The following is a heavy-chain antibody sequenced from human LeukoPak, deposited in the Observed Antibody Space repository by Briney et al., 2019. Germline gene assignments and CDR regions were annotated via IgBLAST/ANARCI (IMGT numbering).Heavy chain of an antibody. CDR2: IRYDGSNK. V-gene: IGHV3-30*02. Sequence: PGGSLRLSCAASGFTFSSYGMHWVRQAPGKGLEWVAFIRYDGSNKYYADSVKGRFTISRDNSKNTLYLQMNSLRAEDTAVYYCARVILYDFWSGYHAYYMDVWGKGTTVTVSS. CDR3: ARVILYDFWSGYHAYYMDV. J-gene: IGHJ6*03. D-gene: IGHD3-3*01. CDR1: GFTFSSYG.